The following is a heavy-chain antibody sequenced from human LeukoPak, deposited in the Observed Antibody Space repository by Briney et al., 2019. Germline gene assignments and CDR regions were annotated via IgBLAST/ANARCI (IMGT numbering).Heavy chain of an antibody. CDR1: GFTFSSYA. J-gene: IGHJ4*02. CDR3: AKSYDFWSGYLN. CDR2: ISGSGGST. Sequence: GGSLRLSCAASGFTFSSYAMSWVRQAPGKGLEWVSAISGSGGSTYYADSVKGRFTISRDNSKNTLYLQMHRLRAEDTAVYYCAKSYDFWSGYLNWGQGTLVTVSS. D-gene: IGHD3-3*01. V-gene: IGHV3-23*01.